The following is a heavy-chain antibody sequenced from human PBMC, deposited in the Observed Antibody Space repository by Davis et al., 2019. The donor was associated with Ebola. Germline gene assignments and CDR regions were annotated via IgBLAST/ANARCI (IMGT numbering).Heavy chain of an antibody. Sequence: ASVKVSCKASGYTFNRYCISWVRQAPGQGLAWMGWISAYNGNTNYAQNLQGRVTMTTDTSTSTAYIELTRLRSDATALYYCAGGGRYSYGPGYYDYGMDVWGQGTTVTVSS. D-gene: IGHD5-18*01. CDR3: AGGGRYSYGPGYYDYGMDV. V-gene: IGHV1-18*01. J-gene: IGHJ6*02. CDR2: ISAYNGNT. CDR1: GYTFNRYC.